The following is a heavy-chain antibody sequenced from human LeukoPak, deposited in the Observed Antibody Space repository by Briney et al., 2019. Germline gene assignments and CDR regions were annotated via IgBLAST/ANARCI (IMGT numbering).Heavy chain of an antibody. CDR2: ILYEGSNK. D-gene: IGHD5-24*01. CDR3: ERDLEGFDY. V-gene: IGHV3-30*04. CDR1: GFTFSTYA. Sequence: PGGSLRLSCAAYGFTFSTYAIHWVRLAPGKGLEWEAVILYEGSNKYHADSVKGRFTISRDNSQNTLYLQMNSLRAEDTAVYYCERDLEGFDYWGQGTLVTVSS. J-gene: IGHJ4*02.